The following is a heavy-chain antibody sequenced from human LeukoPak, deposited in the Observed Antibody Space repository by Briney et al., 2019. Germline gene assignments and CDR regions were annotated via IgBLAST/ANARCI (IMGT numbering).Heavy chain of an antibody. CDR3: ARSMALTGTFSHYFDY. V-gene: IGHV3-21*01. D-gene: IGHD1-7*01. CDR1: GFTFSSYS. CDR2: ISSSSSYI. J-gene: IGHJ4*02. Sequence: GGSLRLSCAASGFTFSSYSMNWVRQAPGKGLEWVSSISSSSSYIYYADSVKGRFTISRDNAKNSLYLQMNSLRAEDTAVYYCARSMALTGTFSHYFDYWGRGTLVTVSS.